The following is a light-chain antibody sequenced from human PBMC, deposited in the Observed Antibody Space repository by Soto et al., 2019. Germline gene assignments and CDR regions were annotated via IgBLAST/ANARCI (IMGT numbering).Light chain of an antibody. CDR2: KTS. V-gene: IGKV1-5*03. J-gene: IGKJ1*01. CDR3: QQYNIYWT. Sequence: DIQMTQSPSTLSASVGDRVTITYRASQTISDWLAWYQQKPGKAPKLLIYKTSNLQSGVPSRFSGSASGTDFTLTISSLQPDDFATYYCQQYNIYWTFGQGTKVEIK. CDR1: QTISDW.